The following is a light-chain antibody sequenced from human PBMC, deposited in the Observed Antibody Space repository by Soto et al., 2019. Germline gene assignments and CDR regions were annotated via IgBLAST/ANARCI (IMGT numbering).Light chain of an antibody. CDR1: QTISSW. J-gene: IGKJ1*01. Sequence: DIQMTESPSTLSGSVGDRVTITCRSSQTISSWLAWYQQKPGKAPKLLIYKASTLKSGVPSRFSGSGSGTEFTLTISSMQPDDFANYYCQHYNSYSEAFVQGTKVDIK. V-gene: IGKV1-5*03. CDR3: QHYNSYSEA. CDR2: KAS.